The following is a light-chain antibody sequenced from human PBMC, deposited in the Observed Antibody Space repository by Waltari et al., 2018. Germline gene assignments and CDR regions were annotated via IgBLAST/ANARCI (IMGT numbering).Light chain of an antibody. CDR3: AGWDDSLTGVV. CDR2: LDD. J-gene: IGLJ2*01. V-gene: IGLV1-47*01. Sequence: QSVLTQPPSLSGTPGQRVTISCSGTSSNIRTTYAFRYQQFPGRAPKLLIYLDDHRPSGVPDRFSASKSSSSASLTISGLRPEDEADYHCAGWDDSLTGVVFGGGTKLTV. CDR1: SSNIRTTY.